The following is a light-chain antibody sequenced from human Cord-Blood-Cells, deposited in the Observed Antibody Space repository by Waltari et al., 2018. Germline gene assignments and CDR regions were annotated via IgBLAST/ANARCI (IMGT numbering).Light chain of an antibody. V-gene: IGKV1-39*01. Sequence: DIQMTQSQSSLSASVGDRVTITCRASQSISSYLNWYQQKPGKAPKLLIYAASSLQSGVPSRFSGSGSGTDFTLTISSLQPEEFATYYCQQSYSTPLTFGGGTKVEIK. CDR3: QQSYSTPLT. CDR1: QSISSY. J-gene: IGKJ4*01. CDR2: AAS.